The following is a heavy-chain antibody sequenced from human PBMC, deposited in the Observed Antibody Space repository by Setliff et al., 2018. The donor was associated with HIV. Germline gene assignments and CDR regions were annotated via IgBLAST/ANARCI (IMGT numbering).Heavy chain of an antibody. D-gene: IGHD5-18*01. J-gene: IGHJ4*02. Sequence: PSETLSLTCTVSGGSISSHYWGWIRQPPGKGLEWIGYIYYSGSTTYNPSLKSRVTMSGDTSKNKVSLKLRSVSAADTAVYYCARTRGYSLYYFDYWGQGTLVTVSS. CDR3: ARTRGYSLYYFDY. CDR1: GGSISSHY. CDR2: IYYSGST. V-gene: IGHV4-59*11.